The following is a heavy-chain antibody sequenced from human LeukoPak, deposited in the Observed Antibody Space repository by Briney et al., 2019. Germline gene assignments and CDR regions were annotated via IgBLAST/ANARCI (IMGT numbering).Heavy chain of an antibody. Sequence: ASVKVSCKASGYTFTGYYMHRVRQAPGQGLEWMGRINPNSGGTNYAQKFQGRVTMTRDTSISTAYMELSRLRSDDTAVYYCARDTAMLNVADYWGQGTLVTVSS. D-gene: IGHD5-18*01. J-gene: IGHJ4*02. CDR3: ARDTAMLNVADY. CDR2: INPNSGGT. V-gene: IGHV1-2*06. CDR1: GYTFTGYY.